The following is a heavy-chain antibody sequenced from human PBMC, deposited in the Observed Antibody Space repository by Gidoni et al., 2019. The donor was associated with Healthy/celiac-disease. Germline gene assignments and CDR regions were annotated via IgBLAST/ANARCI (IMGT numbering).Heavy chain of an antibody. J-gene: IGHJ4*02. CDR1: GFTFSDYY. D-gene: IGHD3-16*01. V-gene: IGHV3-11*06. Sequence: QVQLLESGGGLVKPGGSLRLSCAASGFTFSDYYMIWSRQAPGKGMEWVSYISGSSSYTNYADSVKGRFNISRDNTKNSLYLQMNSLRAEDTAVYYCARGGGPFEGCFDYWGQGTLVTVSS. CDR2: ISGSSSYT. CDR3: ARGGGPFEGCFDY.